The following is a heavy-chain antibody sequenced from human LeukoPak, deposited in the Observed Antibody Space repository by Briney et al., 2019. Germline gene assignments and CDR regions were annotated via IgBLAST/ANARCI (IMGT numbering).Heavy chain of an antibody. CDR2: ISYDGSNK. Sequence: GGSLRLSCAASGFTFSSYGMHWVRQAPGKGLEWVAVISYDGSNKYYADSVKGRFTISRDNSKNTLYPQMNSLRAEDTAVYYCALIPRDYYDSSGYLNFDYWGQGTLVTVSS. J-gene: IGHJ4*02. D-gene: IGHD3-22*01. V-gene: IGHV3-30*03. CDR3: ALIPRDYYDSSGYLNFDY. CDR1: GFTFSSYG.